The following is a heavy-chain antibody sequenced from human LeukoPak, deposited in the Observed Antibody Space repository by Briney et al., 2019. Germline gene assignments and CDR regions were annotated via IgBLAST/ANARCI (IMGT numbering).Heavy chain of an antibody. CDR2: IKSKTDGGTT. CDR1: GFTFSNAW. J-gene: IGHJ4*02. CDR3: TTVTHDSSGYYPTYYFDY. V-gene: IGHV3-15*01. Sequence: GSLRLSCAASGFTFSNAWMSWVRQAPGKGLEWVGRIKSKTDGGTTDYAAPVKGRFTISRDDSKNTLYLQMNSLKTEDTAVYYCTTVTHDSSGYYPTYYFDYWGQGTLVTVSS. D-gene: IGHD3-22*01.